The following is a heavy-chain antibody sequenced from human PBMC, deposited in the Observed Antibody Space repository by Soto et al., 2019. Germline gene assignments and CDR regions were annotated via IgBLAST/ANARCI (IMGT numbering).Heavy chain of an antibody. Sequence: RASVKVSCKASGGTFSSYAISWVRQAPGQGLEWMGGIIPIFGTANYAQKFQGRVTITADKSTSTAYMELSSLRSEDTAVYYCARDPVGATGFNYWGQGTLVTVSS. J-gene: IGHJ4*02. CDR3: ARDPVGATGFNY. CDR1: GGTFSSYA. CDR2: IIPIFGTA. V-gene: IGHV1-69*06. D-gene: IGHD1-26*01.